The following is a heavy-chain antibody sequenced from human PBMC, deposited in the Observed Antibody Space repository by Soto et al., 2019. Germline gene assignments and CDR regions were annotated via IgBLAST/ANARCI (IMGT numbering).Heavy chain of an antibody. CDR1: GFSLSTTGVG. CDR2: IYWDDDK. CDR3: GHAPPVTTGGDY. V-gene: IGHV2-5*02. D-gene: IGHD4-17*01. J-gene: IGHJ4*02. Sequence: QITLKESGPTLVKPTQTLTLTCTFSGFSLSTTGVGVGWIRQPPGKALDWLALIYWDDDKRYSPSLKSRLTITKDTSKNRVVLTMTNMDPIDTATYYCGHAPPVTTGGDYWGQGTLVTVSS.